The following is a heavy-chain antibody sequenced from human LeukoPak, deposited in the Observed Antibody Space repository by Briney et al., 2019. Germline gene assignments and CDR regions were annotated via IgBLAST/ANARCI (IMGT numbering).Heavy chain of an antibody. J-gene: IGHJ4*02. Sequence: GRSLRLSCAASGFTFSSYEMNWVRQAPGKGLEWVSYISSSGSTIYYADSVKGRFTISRDNAKNSLYLQMNSLRAEDTAVYYCARDPSITMVRGPFDYWGQGTLVTVSS. CDR3: ARDPSITMVRGPFDY. V-gene: IGHV3-48*03. CDR2: ISSSGSTI. CDR1: GFTFSSYE. D-gene: IGHD3-10*01.